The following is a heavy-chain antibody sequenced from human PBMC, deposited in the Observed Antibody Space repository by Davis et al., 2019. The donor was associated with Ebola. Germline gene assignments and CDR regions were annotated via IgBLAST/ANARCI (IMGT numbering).Heavy chain of an antibody. J-gene: IGHJ4*02. D-gene: IGHD3-10*01. CDR1: GFTFSDYY. V-gene: IGHV3-11*04. Sequence: GESLKISCAASGFTFSDYYMSWIRQAPGKGLEWVSYISSSGSTIYYADSVKGRFTISRDNAKNSLYLQMNSLRAEDTAVYYCARDSSVHLWFGELLGDYWGQGTLVTVSS. CDR3: ARDSSVHLWFGELLGDY. CDR2: ISSSGSTI.